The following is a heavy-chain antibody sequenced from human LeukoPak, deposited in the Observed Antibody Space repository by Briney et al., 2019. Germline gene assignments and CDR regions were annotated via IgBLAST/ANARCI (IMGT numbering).Heavy chain of an antibody. CDR3: ARHLGAQSLIAFDI. J-gene: IGHJ3*02. V-gene: IGHV4-4*07. Sequence: PSETLSLTCTVSGGSINRYYWSWIRQPAGKGLEWIGRIYSTGSTNYNPSLKSRVTMSVDTSKNHFSLKLNSVTAADTAVYYCARHLGAQSLIAFDIWGQGTMATVSS. CDR1: GGSINRYY. CDR2: IYSTGST. D-gene: IGHD3-16*01.